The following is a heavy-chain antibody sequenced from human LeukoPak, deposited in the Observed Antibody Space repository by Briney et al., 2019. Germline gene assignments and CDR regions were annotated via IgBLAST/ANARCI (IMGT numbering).Heavy chain of an antibody. J-gene: IGHJ4*02. Sequence: PGGSLRLSCAASGFTFSSYAMSWVRQAPGKGLEWVSAISGSGDSTYYADSVKGRFTFSRDNSKNTVFLQMNSLRVEDTAVYYCAKDLPDYGDYIEGYWGQGTLVTVSS. CDR2: ISGSGDST. V-gene: IGHV3-23*01. CDR3: AKDLPDYGDYIEGY. CDR1: GFTFSSYA. D-gene: IGHD4-17*01.